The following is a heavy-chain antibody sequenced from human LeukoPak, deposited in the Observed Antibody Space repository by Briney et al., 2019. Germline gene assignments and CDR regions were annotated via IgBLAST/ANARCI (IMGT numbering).Heavy chain of an antibody. D-gene: IGHD3-22*01. CDR1: GYTFTSYD. Sequence: ASVKVPCKASGYTFTSYDINWVRQATGQGLEWMGWMNPNSGNTGYAQKFQGRVTMTRNTSISTAYMELSSLRSEDTAVYYCARALQRGYYYDSSGYYFSDYWGQGTLVTVSS. CDR3: ARALQRGYYYDSSGYYFSDY. CDR2: MNPNSGNT. V-gene: IGHV1-8*01. J-gene: IGHJ4*02.